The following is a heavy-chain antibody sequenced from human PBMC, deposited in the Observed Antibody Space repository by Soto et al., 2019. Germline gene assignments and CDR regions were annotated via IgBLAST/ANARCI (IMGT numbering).Heavy chain of an antibody. V-gene: IGHV1-2*02. CDR3: ARLYFYESSGFFFVSFDQ. CDR2: VNPNSGAT. J-gene: IGHJ4*02. Sequence: ASVKVSSKASGYTFIAYYIHWVRQVAGQGLEWMGWVNPNSGATNYAQKFQGRGSITRDTSISSAYMDLSNLSSDATTVYYGARLYFYESSGFFFVSFDQWGQGTMVTVS. CDR1: GYTFIAYY. D-gene: IGHD3-22*01.